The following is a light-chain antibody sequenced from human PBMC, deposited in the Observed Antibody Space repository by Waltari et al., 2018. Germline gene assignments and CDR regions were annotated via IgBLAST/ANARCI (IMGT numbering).Light chain of an antibody. CDR2: SAS. CDR3: QQYGSSPYT. J-gene: IGKJ2*01. CDR1: QSVSSSY. Sequence: EIVLTQSPGTLSLSQGERATLSCRASQSVSSSYLACYQQNPGHPPRLLLYSASSRDTGITDRFSGSGSGTDFTLTISRLEPEDFAVYYCQQYGSSPYTFGQGTKLEIK. V-gene: IGKV3-20*01.